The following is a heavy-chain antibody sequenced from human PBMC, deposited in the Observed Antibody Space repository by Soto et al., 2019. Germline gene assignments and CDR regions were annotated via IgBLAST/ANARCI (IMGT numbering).Heavy chain of an antibody. CDR3: ANSQRRYCSGGSCYPKPPSYYYGMDV. V-gene: IGHV3-30*18. J-gene: IGHJ6*02. CDR2: ISYDGSNK. D-gene: IGHD2-15*01. CDR1: GFTFSSYG. Sequence: PGGSLRLSCAASGFTFSSYGMHWVRQAPGKGLEWVAVISYDGSNKYYADSVKGRFTISRDNSKNTLYLQMNSLRAEDTAVYYCANSQRRYCSGGSCYPKPPSYYYGMDVWGQGTTVTVSS.